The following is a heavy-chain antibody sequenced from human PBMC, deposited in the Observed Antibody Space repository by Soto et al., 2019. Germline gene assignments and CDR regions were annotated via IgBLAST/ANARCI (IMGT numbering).Heavy chain of an antibody. CDR3: AKGLVRPRDAFDI. D-gene: IGHD2-2*01. CDR2: ISGSGGST. J-gene: IGHJ3*02. CDR1: GFTFSSYA. V-gene: IGHV3-23*01. Sequence: HPGGSLRLSCAASGFTFSSYAMSWVRQAPGKGLEWVSAISGSGGSTYYADSVKGRFTISRDNSKNTLYLQMNSLRAEDTAVYYCAKGLVRPRDAFDIWGQGTMVTVSS.